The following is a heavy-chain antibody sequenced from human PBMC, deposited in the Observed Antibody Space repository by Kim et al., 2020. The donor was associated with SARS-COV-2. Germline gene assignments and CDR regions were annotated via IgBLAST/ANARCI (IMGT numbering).Heavy chain of an antibody. D-gene: IGHD1-1*01. CDR2: INPNSGGT. V-gene: IGHV1-2*06. CDR3: ARDSPQPPTMGRRNPGHYYYYYGMDV. CDR1: GYTFTGYY. J-gene: IGHJ6*02. Sequence: PSVKVSCKASGYTFTGYYMHWVRQAPGQGLEWMGRINPNSGGTNYAQKFQGRVTMTRDTSISTAYMELSRLRSDDTAVYYCARDSPQPPTMGRRNPGHYYYYYGMDVWGQGTTVTVSS.